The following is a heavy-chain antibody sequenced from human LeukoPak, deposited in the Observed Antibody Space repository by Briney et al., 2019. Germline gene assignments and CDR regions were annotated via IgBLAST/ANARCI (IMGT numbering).Heavy chain of an antibody. Sequence: PGGSLRLFCAASGFTFSNYWMHWVRQAPGKGLVWVSRINSDARSTSYADSVKGRFTISRDNAKNTLYLQMNSLRAEDTAVYYRARGADTGYSSDSWGQGTLVTVSS. CDR1: GFTFSNYW. D-gene: IGHD6-19*01. V-gene: IGHV3-74*01. J-gene: IGHJ5*02. CDR2: INSDARST. CDR3: ARGADTGYSSDS.